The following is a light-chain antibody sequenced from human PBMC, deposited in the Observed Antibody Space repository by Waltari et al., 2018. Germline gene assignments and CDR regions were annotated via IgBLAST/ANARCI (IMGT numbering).Light chain of an antibody. CDR2: AAS. J-gene: IGKJ4*01. CDR3: QQYNSYPLT. V-gene: IGKV1-16*02. CDR1: QDISNY. Sequence: DIQMTQSPSSLSASVGDRVPITCRASQDISNYLAWFQQKPGKAPKSLISAASSLQSGVPSKFSGSGSGTDFTLTISSLQAEDFATYYCQQYNSYPLTFGGGTKVEIK.